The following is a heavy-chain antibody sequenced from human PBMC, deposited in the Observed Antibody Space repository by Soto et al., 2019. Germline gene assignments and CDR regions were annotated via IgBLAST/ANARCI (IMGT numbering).Heavy chain of an antibody. CDR1: GFTFSSYS. V-gene: IGHV3-48*02. Sequence: EVQLVESGGGLVQPGGSLRLSCAASGFTFSSYSMNWVRQAPGKGLEWVSYISSSGSTIYYADSVRGRFTISRDNAKNSLYLQLNSLRDEDTAVYYCASAGYRSVDYWGQGTLVTVSS. CDR2: ISSSGSTI. CDR3: ASAGYRSVDY. J-gene: IGHJ4*02. D-gene: IGHD3-3*01.